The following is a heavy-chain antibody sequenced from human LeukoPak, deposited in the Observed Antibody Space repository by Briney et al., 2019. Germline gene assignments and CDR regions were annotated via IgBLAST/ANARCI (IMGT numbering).Heavy chain of an antibody. CDR3: ARGARFLERFAESYFDY. V-gene: IGHV4-59*11. CDR1: GGSISSHY. J-gene: IGHJ4*02. D-gene: IGHD3-3*01. Sequence: SETLSLTCTVSGGSISSHYWSWIRQPPGKGLEWIGNIYYSGSTNYNPSLKSRITISIDTSKNQFSLKLSSVTAADTAVYYCARGARFLERFAESYFDYWCQGTLVTVSP. CDR2: IYYSGST.